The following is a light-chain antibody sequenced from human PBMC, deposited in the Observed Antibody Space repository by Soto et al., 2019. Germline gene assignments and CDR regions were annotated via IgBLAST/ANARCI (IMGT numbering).Light chain of an antibody. CDR3: QQYEAVVT. Sequence: EILMTQSPATLSVSPGERATLSCRASQSVDSNLAWYQQKPGQAPRLLIYGASTRATGISARFSGSGSGTEFTLTISRLEPEDVAVYYCQQYEAVVTFGQGTKVDIK. V-gene: IGKV3-15*01. CDR2: GAS. CDR1: QSVDSN. J-gene: IGKJ1*01.